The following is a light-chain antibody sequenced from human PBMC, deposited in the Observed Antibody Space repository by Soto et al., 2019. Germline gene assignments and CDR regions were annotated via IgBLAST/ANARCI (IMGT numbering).Light chain of an antibody. V-gene: IGKV2-28*01. CDR1: QSLLHSNGYNY. CDR3: MQLLHTPLT. J-gene: IGKJ4*01. Sequence: DVVMTQSPLSLPVTPGEPASISCRSSQSLLHSNGYNYLAWFLQKAGQSPQLLIYLASSRASGVPDRFSGSGSGTDFTLEISSVEAADAGIYYCMQLLHTPLTFGGGTKVDIK. CDR2: LAS.